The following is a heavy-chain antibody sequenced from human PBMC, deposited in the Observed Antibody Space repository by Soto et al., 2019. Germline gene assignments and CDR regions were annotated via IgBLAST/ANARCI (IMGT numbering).Heavy chain of an antibody. CDR3: VKGSSAYYYGSGSYSGLDY. CDR1: GSGFSFSNYA. J-gene: IGHJ4*02. V-gene: IGHV3-64D*06. CDR2: ISSNGGST. D-gene: IGHD3-10*01. Sequence: QPGGSLRLSCSVSGSGFSFSNYAMHWVRQAPGKGLEFVSAISSNGGSTYNADSVKGRFTISRDNSKNTLYLQMSSLRAEDTAVYYCVKGSSAYYYGSGSYSGLDYWGQGT.